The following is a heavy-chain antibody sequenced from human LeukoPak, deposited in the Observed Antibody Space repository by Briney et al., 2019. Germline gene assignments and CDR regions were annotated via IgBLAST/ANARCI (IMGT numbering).Heavy chain of an antibody. CDR3: AREISGYGVFDY. D-gene: IGHD5-12*01. CDR2: IYYSGTT. J-gene: IGHJ4*02. CDR1: GGSISSGDYC. V-gene: IGHV4-30-4*02. Sequence: SETLSLTCTVSGGSISSGDYCWSWVRPPPGKGREWIGYIYYSGTTYYNPSPKSRVTISVDPSKNQFSLKLSSVTAADTAVYYWAREISGYGVFDYWGQGTLVTVSS.